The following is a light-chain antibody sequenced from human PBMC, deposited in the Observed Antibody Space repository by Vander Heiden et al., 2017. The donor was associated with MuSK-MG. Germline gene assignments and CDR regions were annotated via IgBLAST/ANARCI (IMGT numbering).Light chain of an antibody. CDR3: QQYDNPSYT. J-gene: IGKJ2*01. CDR1: QDISNY. V-gene: IGKV1-33*01. CDR2: DAS. Sequence: DIQMTQSPSSLSASVGDRVTITCQASQDISNYLNWYQQKPGKAPKLLIYDASNLETGFPSRFSGSGSGTDFTFTISSLQPEDIATYYCQQYDNPSYTFGQGTKLEIK.